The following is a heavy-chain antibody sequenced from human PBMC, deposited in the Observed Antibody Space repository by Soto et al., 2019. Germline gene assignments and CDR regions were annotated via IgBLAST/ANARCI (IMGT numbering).Heavy chain of an antibody. CDR2: IIPIFGTA. CDR3: ARDSRYYYDSSGYYPPYYYGMDV. V-gene: IGHV1-69*13. D-gene: IGHD3-22*01. CDR1: GGTFSSYA. J-gene: IGHJ6*02. Sequence: SVKVSCKASGGTFSSYAISWVRQAPGQGLEWMGGIIPIFGTANYAQKFQGRVTITADESTSTAYMELSSLSSEDTAVYYCARDSRYYYDSSGYYPPYYYGMDVWGQGTTVTVSS.